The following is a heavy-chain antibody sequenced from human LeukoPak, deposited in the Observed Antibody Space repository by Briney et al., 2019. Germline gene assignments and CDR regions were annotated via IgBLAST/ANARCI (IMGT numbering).Heavy chain of an antibody. CDR3: AKVRASSYFDSSGYTFDY. CDR1: GFTFSSYA. J-gene: IGHJ4*02. V-gene: IGHV3-23*01. D-gene: IGHD3-22*01. CDR2: ISGSGDST. Sequence: PGGSLRLSCTASGFTFSSYAMSWVRQAPGKGLKWVSAISGSGDSTYYADSVKGRFTISRDNSKNTLYLQMNSLRAEDTAVYYCAKVRASSYFDSSGYTFDYWGQGTLVTVSS.